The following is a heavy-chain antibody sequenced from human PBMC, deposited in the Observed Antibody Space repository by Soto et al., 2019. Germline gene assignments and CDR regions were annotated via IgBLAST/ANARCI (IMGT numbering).Heavy chain of an antibody. CDR2: INHSGST. CDR1: GGSFSGDC. J-gene: IGHJ4*02. V-gene: IGHV4-34*01. Sequence: QVQLQQWGAGLLKPSETLSLTCDVYGGSFSGDCWTWFRQPPGTGLEWIGEINHSGSTNYNPSLKSRVTISVDTSKNQFSLKLTSVTAADTAVYYCARDKITGLFDYWGQGTLVTVSS. CDR3: ARDKITGLFDY. D-gene: IGHD2-8*02.